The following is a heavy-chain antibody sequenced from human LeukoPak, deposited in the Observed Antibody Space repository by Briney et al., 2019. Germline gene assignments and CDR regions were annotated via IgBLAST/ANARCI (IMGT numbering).Heavy chain of an antibody. J-gene: IGHJ5*02. V-gene: IGHV4-4*02. D-gene: IGHD2-2*01. Sequence: PSGTLSLTCAVSGGSISSSNWWSWVRQPPGKGLEWIGEIYHSGSTNYNPSLKSRVTISVDESKNQFSLKLRSVTAADTAVYYCARRPAVSTSYNWFDPWGQGTLVTVSS. CDR3: ARRPAVSTSYNWFDP. CDR1: GGSISSSNW. CDR2: IYHSGST.